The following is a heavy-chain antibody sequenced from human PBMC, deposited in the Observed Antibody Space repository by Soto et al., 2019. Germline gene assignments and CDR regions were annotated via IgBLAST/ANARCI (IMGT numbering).Heavy chain of an antibody. CDR1: GFTFSSYA. V-gene: IGHV3-30-3*01. CDR2: ISYDGSNK. CDR3: ARVPYTIFGVFDY. D-gene: IGHD3-3*01. Sequence: PGGSLRLSCAASGFTFSSYAMHWVRQAPGKGLEWVAVISYDGSNKYYADSVKGRFTISRDNSKNTLYLQMNSLRAEDTAVYYCARVPYTIFGVFDYWGQGTLVTV. J-gene: IGHJ4*02.